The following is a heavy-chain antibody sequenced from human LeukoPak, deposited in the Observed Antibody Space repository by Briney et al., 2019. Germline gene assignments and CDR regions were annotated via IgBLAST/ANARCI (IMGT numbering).Heavy chain of an antibody. CDR2: VSGDGNSI. CDR1: GFTFSRYW. Sequence: GGSLRLSCAASGFTFSRYWMHWVRQGPGKGLVWVSRVSGDGNSITYADSVKGRFSVSRDSYGNTLYLQMNSLRGEDTAVYYCAKVYSARTYAFDMWGQGTVVSVSA. J-gene: IGHJ3*02. V-gene: IGHV3-74*01. D-gene: IGHD6-6*01. CDR3: AKVYSARTYAFDM.